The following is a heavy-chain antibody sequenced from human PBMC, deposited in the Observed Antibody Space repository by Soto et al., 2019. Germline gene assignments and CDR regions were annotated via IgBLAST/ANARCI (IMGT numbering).Heavy chain of an antibody. J-gene: IGHJ5*01. V-gene: IGHV4-30-4*01. Sequence: SETLSLTCSVSGDSISNLDYFWAWIRQPPGQALEYIGYSYKSATTYYNPSFESRVAISVDTSKSQFSLNVTSVTAADTAVYFCARGRYCLTGRCFPNWFDSWGQGALVTVSS. D-gene: IGHD7-27*01. CDR3: ARGRYCLTGRCFPNWFDS. CDR1: GDSISNLDYF. CDR2: SYKSATT.